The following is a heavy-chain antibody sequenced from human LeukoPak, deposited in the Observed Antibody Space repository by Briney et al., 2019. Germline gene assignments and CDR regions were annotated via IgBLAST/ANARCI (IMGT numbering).Heavy chain of an antibody. CDR1: GFTFNSAW. CDR2: ISYDGSNK. V-gene: IGHV3-30*03. Sequence: GGSLRLSCAASGFTFNSAWMNWVRQAPGKGLEWVAVISYDGSNKYYADSVKGRFTISRDNSKNTLYLQMNSLRAEDTAVYYCARAPLEHYGDYGAPFDYWGQGTLVTVSS. D-gene: IGHD4-17*01. CDR3: ARAPLEHYGDYGAPFDY. J-gene: IGHJ4*02.